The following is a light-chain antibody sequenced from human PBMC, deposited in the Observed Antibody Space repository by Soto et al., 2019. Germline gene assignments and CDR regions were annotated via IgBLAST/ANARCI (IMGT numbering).Light chain of an antibody. CDR2: AAS. J-gene: IGKJ4*01. CDR3: QQADIFPLT. CDR1: QDISNY. V-gene: IGKV1-12*01. Sequence: DIQMTQSPSSVSASVGDRVVITCRASQDISNYLAWYQQKPGDAPELLIYAASRLKRGVPSRFSGSGSGTYFTLIIDSLQPEDFATYYCQQADIFPLTFGGGTKVEI.